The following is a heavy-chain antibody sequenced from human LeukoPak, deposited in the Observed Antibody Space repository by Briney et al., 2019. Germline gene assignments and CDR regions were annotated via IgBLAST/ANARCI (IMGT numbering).Heavy chain of an antibody. CDR2: ISYDGSNK. CDR1: GFTFSSYG. V-gene: IGHV3-30-3*01. J-gene: IGHJ6*03. CDR3: ARVALQTSYYMDV. D-gene: IGHD4-11*01. Sequence: GRSLRLSCAASGFTFSSYGLHWVRQAPGKGLEWVAVISYDGSNKYYADSVKGRFTISRDNSKNTLYLQMNSLRTEDTAVYYCARVALQTSYYMDVWGKGTTVTVSS.